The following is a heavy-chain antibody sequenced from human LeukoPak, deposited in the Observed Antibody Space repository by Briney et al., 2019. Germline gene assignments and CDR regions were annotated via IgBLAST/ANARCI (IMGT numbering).Heavy chain of an antibody. CDR1: GGSFSGYY. J-gene: IGHJ5*02. D-gene: IGHD6-19*01. Sequence: PSETLSLTCAVYGGSFSGYYWSRIRQPPGKGLEWIGEINHSGSTNYNPSLKSRVTISVDTSKNQFSLKLSSVTAADTAVYYCARTQWLVRNWFDPWGQGTLVTVSS. CDR2: INHSGST. V-gene: IGHV4-34*01. CDR3: ARTQWLVRNWFDP.